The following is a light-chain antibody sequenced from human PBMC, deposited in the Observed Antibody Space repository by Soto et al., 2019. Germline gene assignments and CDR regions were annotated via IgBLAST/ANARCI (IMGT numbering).Light chain of an antibody. Sequence: DIQMTQSPSTLSASVGDRVTITCRASQSISSWLAWYQQKPGKAPKLLIYKAPSLESGVPSRFSGSGSGTEFPLTISSLQPDDFATYYCQQYNSYSPWTFGQGTKVEIK. J-gene: IGKJ1*01. V-gene: IGKV1-5*03. CDR1: QSISSW. CDR2: KAP. CDR3: QQYNSYSPWT.